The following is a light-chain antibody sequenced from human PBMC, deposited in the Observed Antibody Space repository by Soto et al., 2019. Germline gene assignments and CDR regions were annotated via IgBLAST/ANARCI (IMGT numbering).Light chain of an antibody. CDR1: QSVSSD. CDR3: QKYNNWPIN. V-gene: IGKV3D-15*01. J-gene: IGKJ5*01. CDR2: DAS. Sequence: EIVLTQAPNTLSLSPGARATLSCSSSQSVSSDYLVWYQQKPGQAPRLLIYDASNRPTGIPASFSGSGSGTEFTLTISSLQPEDFAVYYCQKYNNWPINCGKGQRREIK.